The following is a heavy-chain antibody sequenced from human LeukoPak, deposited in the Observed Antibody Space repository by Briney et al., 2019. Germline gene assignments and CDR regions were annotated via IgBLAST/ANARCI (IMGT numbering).Heavy chain of an antibody. D-gene: IGHD3-10*01. CDR3: ASGSGSYRTPYYYMDV. CDR2: IYSGGST. Sequence: GGSLSLSCAPPGFTVSSNSMSWVRQAPGKGLEWASVIYSGGSTYYADSVKGRFTISRDNSKNTLYLQMNSLRAEDTAVYYCASGSGSYRTPYYYMDVWGKGTTVTVSS. CDR1: GFTVSSNS. J-gene: IGHJ6*03. V-gene: IGHV3-53*01.